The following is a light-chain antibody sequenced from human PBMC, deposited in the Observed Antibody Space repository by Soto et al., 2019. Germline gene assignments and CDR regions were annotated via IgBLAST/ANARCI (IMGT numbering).Light chain of an antibody. J-gene: IGKJ1*01. CDR2: SAS. Sequence: DIQMTQSPSSLSASVGDRVTITCRASQSISTYLNWYHHKPGKAPKLLIYSASSLQSGAPSRFSGSGSGTDFTLTISSLQPEDFATYYCQQSYNTPWTFGQGTNVEIK. CDR3: QQSYNTPWT. CDR1: QSISTY. V-gene: IGKV1-39*01.